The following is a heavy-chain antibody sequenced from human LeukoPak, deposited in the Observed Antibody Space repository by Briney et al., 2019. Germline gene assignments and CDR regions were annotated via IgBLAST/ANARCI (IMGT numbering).Heavy chain of an antibody. CDR1: GYTFTGYY. CDR2: INPNSGGT. Sequence: ASVTVSCTASGYTFTGYYMHWVRQAPGQGLEWMGWINPNSGGTNYAQKFQGRVTMTRDTSISTAYMELSRLRSDDTAVYYCARGDYYDSSGYPDYWGQGTLVTVSS. V-gene: IGHV1-2*02. CDR3: ARGDYYDSSGYPDY. J-gene: IGHJ4*02. D-gene: IGHD3-22*01.